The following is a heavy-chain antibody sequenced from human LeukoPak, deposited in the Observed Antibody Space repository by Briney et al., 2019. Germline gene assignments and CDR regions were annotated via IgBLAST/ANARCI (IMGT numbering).Heavy chain of an antibody. CDR2: ISSSRYI. CDR3: ARDNWGCSSTSCYEDY. CDR1: GFTFSSYS. D-gene: IGHD2-2*01. V-gene: IGHV3-21*01. Sequence: GGSLRLSCAASGFTFSSYSMNWVRQAPGKGLEWVSSISSSRYIYYADSVKGRFTISRDNAKNSLYLQMNSLRAEDTAVYYCARDNWGCSSTSCYEDYWGQGTLVTVPS. J-gene: IGHJ4*02.